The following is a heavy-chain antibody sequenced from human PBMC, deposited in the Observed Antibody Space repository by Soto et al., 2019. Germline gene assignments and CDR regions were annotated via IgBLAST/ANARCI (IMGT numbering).Heavy chain of an antibody. J-gene: IGHJ5*02. D-gene: IGHD3-3*01. CDR1: GYTFNTDG. CDR2: ISAYDGKT. Sequence: ASVKGSCKTSGYTFNTDGINWVRQAPGQGLELMGWISAYDGKTTYAEKFQGRVTLTTDTSTSTAYMELRSLRSDDTAIYYCARDPHEFWTSYWFDPWGQGTPVTVSS. CDR3: ARDPHEFWTSYWFDP. V-gene: IGHV1-18*01.